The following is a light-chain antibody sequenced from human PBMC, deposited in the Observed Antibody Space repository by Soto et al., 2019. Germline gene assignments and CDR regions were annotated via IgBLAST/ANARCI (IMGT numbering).Light chain of an antibody. CDR3: QQYNSYSALT. V-gene: IGKV1-5*01. CDR2: DAS. CDR1: QSISSW. J-gene: IGKJ4*01. Sequence: DIQMTQSPSTLSASVGDRVTITCRASQSISSWLAWYQQKPGKAPKLLIYDASSLESGVPSRFSGSGSGTEFPLTISSLQPDDFASDYCQQYNSYSALTFGGGTKVEIK.